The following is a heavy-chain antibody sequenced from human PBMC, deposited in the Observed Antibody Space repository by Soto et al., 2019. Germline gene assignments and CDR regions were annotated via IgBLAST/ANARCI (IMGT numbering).Heavy chain of an antibody. J-gene: IGHJ4*02. D-gene: IGHD2-15*01. V-gene: IGHV3-15*01. CDR2: IKSKTDGETT. CDR1: GFTFNNAR. Sequence: XGSLRLTCAASGFTFNNARMSWVRQAPGEGLEWVARIKSKTDGETTDYAAPVKGRFTISRDDSINTLFLQMNSLKTEDTAVYYCTKHRRSGGLDPYFHDWGQGALVTVPS. CDR3: TKHRRSGGLDPYFHD.